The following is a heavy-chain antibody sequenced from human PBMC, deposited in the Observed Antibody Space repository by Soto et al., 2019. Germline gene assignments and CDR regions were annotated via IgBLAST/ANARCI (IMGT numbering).Heavy chain of an antibody. CDR2: ISYDGSNK. D-gene: IGHD3-16*02. V-gene: IGHV3-30*18. J-gene: IGHJ4*02. Sequence: PGGSLRLSCAASGFTFSSYGMHWVRQAPGKGLEWVAVISYDGSNKYYADSVKGRFTISRDNSKNTLYLQMNSLRAEDTAVYYCAKDDYVWGSYRPTYYWGQGTLVTVSS. CDR1: GFTFSSYG. CDR3: AKDDYVWGSYRPTYY.